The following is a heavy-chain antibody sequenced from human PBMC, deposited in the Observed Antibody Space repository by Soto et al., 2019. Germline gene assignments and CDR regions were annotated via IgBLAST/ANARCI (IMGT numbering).Heavy chain of an antibody. Sequence: GESLKISGKGSGYSFTSYWIGWVRQMPGKGLEWMGIIYPGDSDTRYSPSFQGQVTISADKSISTAYLQWSSLKASDTAMYYCARPSQKYYYDSSGYHYFDYWGQGTLVTVSS. V-gene: IGHV5-51*01. CDR3: ARPSQKYYYDSSGYHYFDY. D-gene: IGHD3-22*01. J-gene: IGHJ4*02. CDR2: IYPGDSDT. CDR1: GYSFTSYW.